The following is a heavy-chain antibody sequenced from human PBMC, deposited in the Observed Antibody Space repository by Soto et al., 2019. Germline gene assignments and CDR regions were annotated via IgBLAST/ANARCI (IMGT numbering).Heavy chain of an antibody. Sequence: GGSLRLSCAASGFTFSSYAMSWVRQAPGKGLEWVSAISGSGGSTYYADSVKGRFTISRDNSKNTLYLQMNSLRAEDTAVYYCAKDPGRGSSWYYYYGMDVWGQGTTVTVSS. CDR3: AKDPGRGSSWYYYYGMDV. J-gene: IGHJ6*02. V-gene: IGHV3-23*01. D-gene: IGHD6-13*01. CDR2: ISGSGGST. CDR1: GFTFSSYA.